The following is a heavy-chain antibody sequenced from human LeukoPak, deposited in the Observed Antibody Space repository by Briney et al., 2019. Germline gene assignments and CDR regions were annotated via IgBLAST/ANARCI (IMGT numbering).Heavy chain of an antibody. CDR3: ARDAAPTIFGVVTLDY. J-gene: IGHJ4*02. Sequence: SVKVSCKASGGTFSSYAISWVRQAPGQGLEWMGGIIPIFGTANYAQKFQGRVTITADESTSTAYVELSSLRSEDTAVYYCARDAAPTIFGVVTLDYWGQGTLVTVSS. CDR2: IIPIFGTA. D-gene: IGHD3-3*01. CDR1: GGTFSSYA. V-gene: IGHV1-69*13.